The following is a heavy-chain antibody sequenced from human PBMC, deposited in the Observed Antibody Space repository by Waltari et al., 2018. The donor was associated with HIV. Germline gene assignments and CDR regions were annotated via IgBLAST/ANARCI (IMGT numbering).Heavy chain of an antibody. V-gene: IGHV3-30*18. J-gene: IGHJ5*01. Sequence: QVQMVEEGGGVVQPVKSLSTAWASDGFPCREYGMHWVSQAPGKGLEWVPVISSDGGNQYYADSVKGRFTISRDNSKKTLSLEMNSLKIEDTAMYYCAKDAYGGHPKNWFDSWGQGILVTVSS. CDR3: AKDAYGGHPKNWFDS. CDR2: ISSDGGNQ. CDR1: GFPCREYG. D-gene: IGHD3-10*01.